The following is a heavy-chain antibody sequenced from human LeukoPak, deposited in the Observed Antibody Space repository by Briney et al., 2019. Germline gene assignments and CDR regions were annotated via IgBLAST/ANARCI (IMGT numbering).Heavy chain of an antibody. D-gene: IGHD6-13*01. V-gene: IGHV3-30*18. CDR3: AKDSGSSSWYGGNWFDP. CDR1: GFTFSSYG. Sequence: PGGSLRLSCAASGFTFSSYGMHWVRQAPGKGLEWVAVISYDGSNKYYADSVKGRFTISRDNSKNTLYLQMNSLRAEDTAVYYCAKDSGSSSWYGGNWFDPWGQGTLVTVSS. J-gene: IGHJ5*02. CDR2: ISYDGSNK.